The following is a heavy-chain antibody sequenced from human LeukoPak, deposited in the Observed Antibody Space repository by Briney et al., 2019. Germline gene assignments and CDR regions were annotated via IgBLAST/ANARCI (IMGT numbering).Heavy chain of an antibody. D-gene: IGHD2/OR15-2a*01. J-gene: IGHJ4*02. CDR3: ARESIGGSLGY. Sequence: GGSLRLSCAASGFTVSSNYMSWVRQAPGKGLEWVSVIYSGGSTYYADSVKGRFTISRDNSKNTLYLQMNSLRAEDTAMYYCARESIGGSLGYWGQGTLVTVSS. CDR1: GFTVSSNY. V-gene: IGHV3-53*01. CDR2: IYSGGST.